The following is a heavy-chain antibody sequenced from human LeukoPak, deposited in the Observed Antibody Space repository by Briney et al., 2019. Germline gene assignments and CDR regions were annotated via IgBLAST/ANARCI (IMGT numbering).Heavy chain of an antibody. CDR3: AKDPETGGYAYYFDY. V-gene: IGHV3-30*02. D-gene: IGHD2-8*02. Sequence: GGSLRLSCAASGFTFSSYEMNWVRQAPGKGLEWVAFIRYDGSNKYYADSVKGRFTISRDNSKNTLYLQMNSLRAEDTAVYYCAKDPETGGYAYYFDYWGQGTLVTVSS. J-gene: IGHJ4*02. CDR2: IRYDGSNK. CDR1: GFTFSSYE.